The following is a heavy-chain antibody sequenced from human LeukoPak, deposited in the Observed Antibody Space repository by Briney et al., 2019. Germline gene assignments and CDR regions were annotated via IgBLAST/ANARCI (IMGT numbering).Heavy chain of an antibody. CDR3: ARTTVVATAINKYDVFDI. D-gene: IGHD2-21*02. CDR2: IYYSGSS. J-gene: IGHJ3*02. CDR1: GGSISSGDYY. V-gene: IGHV4-30-4*01. Sequence: SETLSLTCTVSGGSISSGDYYWSWIRQSPGKGLQWIGYIYYSGSSYYNPSLKSRVTISVDTSNNQFSLKLSSVTAADTAVYYCARTTVVATAINKYDVFDIWGQGTMVTVSS.